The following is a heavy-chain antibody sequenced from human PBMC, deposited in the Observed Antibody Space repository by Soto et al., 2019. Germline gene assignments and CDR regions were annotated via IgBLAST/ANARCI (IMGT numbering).Heavy chain of an antibody. V-gene: IGHV3-74*01. D-gene: IGHD3-10*01. CDR2: INDEGSRS. Sequence: GGSLRPSLSAPFFVFEMYWMHWVRQVPGKGPEWVSRINDEGSRSDYADSDMGRFTISRDNAKNTLYLQMDSFLAASPAVYSCARGPRPSSPGTGAFWGPGTEVTVSS. CDR3: ARGPRPSSPGTGAF. CDR1: FFVFEMYW. J-gene: IGHJ4*02.